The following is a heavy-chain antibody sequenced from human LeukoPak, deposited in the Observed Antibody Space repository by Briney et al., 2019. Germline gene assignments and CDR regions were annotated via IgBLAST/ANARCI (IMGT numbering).Heavy chain of an antibody. CDR2: ISGSGGST. J-gene: IGHJ4*02. Sequence: GGSLRLSCAASGFTFSSYAMSWVRQAPGKGLEWVSAISGSGGSTYYADSVKGRFTISRDNSRNTLYLQMDSLRSEDTAVYYCARDFFPIVDSTWYEIGYWGQGTLVTVSS. D-gene: IGHD2-21*01. CDR3: ARDFFPIVDSTWYEIGY. CDR1: GFTFSSYA. V-gene: IGHV3-23*01.